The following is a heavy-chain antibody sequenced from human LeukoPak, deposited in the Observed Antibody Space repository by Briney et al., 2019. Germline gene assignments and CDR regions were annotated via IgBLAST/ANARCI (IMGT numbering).Heavy chain of an antibody. J-gene: IGHJ2*01. D-gene: IGHD2-15*01. Sequence: SETLSLTCTVSGYSIAHGFFWAWIRQPPGGGLEWIESLYHNGTTYYNTSLKSRISTSVDTSKNQFSLKLRLVTAADTAVYYCARVEVPRDINDWYFDLWGRGTLVTVSS. CDR2: LYHNGTT. CDR3: ARVEVPRDINDWYFDL. V-gene: IGHV4-38-2*02. CDR1: GYSIAHGFF.